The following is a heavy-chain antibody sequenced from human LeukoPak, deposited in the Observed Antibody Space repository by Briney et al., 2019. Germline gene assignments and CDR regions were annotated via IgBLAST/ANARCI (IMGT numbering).Heavy chain of an antibody. D-gene: IGHD1-1*01. V-gene: IGHV4-39*07. J-gene: IGHJ3*02. CDR1: GGSISSSSYY. Sequence: SETLSLTCTVSGGSISSSSYYWGWIRQPPGKGLEWIGSIYYSGSTYYNPSLKSRVTISVDTSKDQFSLKLSSVTAAGTAVYYCARENDREGAFDIWGQGTMVTVSS. CDR3: ARENDREGAFDI. CDR2: IYYSGST.